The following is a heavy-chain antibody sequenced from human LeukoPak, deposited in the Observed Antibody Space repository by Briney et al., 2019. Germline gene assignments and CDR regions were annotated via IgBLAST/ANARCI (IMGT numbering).Heavy chain of an antibody. V-gene: IGHV4-38-2*01. J-gene: IGHJ3*02. CDR1: GYSINNGYY. D-gene: IGHD2-2*01. CDR2: IHHSGST. Sequence: SETLSLTCVVSGYSINNGYYWGWIRQSPGKGLEWIGSIHHSGSTYYNPSLRSRVTMSVDTSKNQFSLKLNSLTAADTAVYYCARRGVPTAVHRFAFDIWGRGTMVTVSS. CDR3: ARRGVPTAVHRFAFDI.